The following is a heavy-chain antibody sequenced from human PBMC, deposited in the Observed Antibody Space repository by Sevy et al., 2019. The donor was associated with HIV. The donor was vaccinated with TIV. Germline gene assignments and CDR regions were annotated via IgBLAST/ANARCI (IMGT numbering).Heavy chain of an antibody. Sequence: GGSLRLSCSGSGFSFSNSAMNWVRQTPGKGLKYVSDTSSDGVSTYYTDSVRGRFTISRDNSKNTLYLQMSGLRVEDTAVYYCVKDPDYNFWRGDYGMDVWGQGTTVTVSS. CDR3: VKDPDYNFWRGDYGMDV. J-gene: IGHJ6*02. V-gene: IGHV3-64D*06. CDR2: TSSDGVST. CDR1: GFSFSNSA. D-gene: IGHD3-3*01.